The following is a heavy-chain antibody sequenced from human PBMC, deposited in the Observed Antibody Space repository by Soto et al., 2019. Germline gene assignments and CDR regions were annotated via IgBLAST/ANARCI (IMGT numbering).Heavy chain of an antibody. Sequence: ASVKVSCKASGYTFTSYAMHWVRQAPGQRLEWMGWINAGNGNTKYSQKFQGRVTITRDTSASTAYMELSSLRSEDTAVYYCARDKSSSWYNYYYYYMDVWGKGTTVTVSS. CDR1: GYTFTSYA. CDR2: INAGNGNT. V-gene: IGHV1-3*01. J-gene: IGHJ6*03. D-gene: IGHD6-13*01. CDR3: ARDKSSSWYNYYYYYMDV.